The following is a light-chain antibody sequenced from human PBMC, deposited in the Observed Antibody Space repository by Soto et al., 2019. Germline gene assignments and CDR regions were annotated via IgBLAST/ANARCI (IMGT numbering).Light chain of an antibody. CDR2: GAS. CDR3: QQLNSTSLT. Sequence: LVMTEAPATLSVWPRETVTLSSRTSHSVNSHVAWYQQKPGQAPRLLIYGASSRATGIPDRFSGSGSGTDFTLTISSLQPEDSATYYCQQLNSTSLTFGGGTKVDI. CDR1: HSVNSH. V-gene: IGKV3D-15*01. J-gene: IGKJ4*01.